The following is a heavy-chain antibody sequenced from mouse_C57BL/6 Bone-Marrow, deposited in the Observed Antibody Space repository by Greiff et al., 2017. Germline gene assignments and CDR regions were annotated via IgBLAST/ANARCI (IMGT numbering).Heavy chain of an antibody. J-gene: IGHJ3*01. CDR1: GYTFTSYG. CDR3: APCYGSSHFAY. D-gene: IGHD1-1*01. V-gene: IGHV1-81*01. CDR2: IYPRSGNT. Sequence: QVHVKQSGAELARPGASVKLSCKASGYTFTSYGISWVKQRTGQGLEWIGEIYPRSGNTYYNEKFKGKATLTADKSSSTAYMELRSLTSEDSAVYVCAPCYGSSHFAYWGQGTLVTVSA.